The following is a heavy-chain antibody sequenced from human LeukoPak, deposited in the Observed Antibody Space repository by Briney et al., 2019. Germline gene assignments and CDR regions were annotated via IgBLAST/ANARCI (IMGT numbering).Heavy chain of an antibody. V-gene: IGHV3-9*01. Sequence: GGSLRLSCAASGFTFDDYAMHWVRQAPGKGLEWVSGISWISGSIGYADSVKGRFTISRDNAKNSLYLQMNSLRAEDTALYYCAKDINVLMAAASISIDYWGQGTLVTVSS. CDR3: AKDINVLMAAASISIDY. J-gene: IGHJ4*02. D-gene: IGHD6-13*01. CDR2: ISWISGSI. CDR1: GFTFDDYA.